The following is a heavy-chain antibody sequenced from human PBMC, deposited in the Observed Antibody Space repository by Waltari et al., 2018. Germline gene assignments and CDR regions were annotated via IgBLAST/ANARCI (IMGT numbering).Heavy chain of an antibody. V-gene: IGHV4-39*01. J-gene: IGHJ3*01. CDR1: GGSLPTNRHY. D-gene: IGHD5-12*01. CDR3: ATYIGASVGTAAFDV. Sequence: QLQLQESGPGLVQPSETLALTCSVSGGSLPTNRHYWGWIRQPPGQGLEWIGTISYNGATYSSPSLRGRLTLSRDTTMNQLSLKLGSVTAADTAVYYCATYIGASVGTAAFDVWGQGTMVTVSS. CDR2: ISYNGAT.